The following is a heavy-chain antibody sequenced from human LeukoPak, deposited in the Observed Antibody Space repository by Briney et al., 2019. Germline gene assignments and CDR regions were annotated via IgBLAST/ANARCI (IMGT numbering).Heavy chain of an antibody. Sequence: SETLSLTCAVSGGSTSSGGYSWSWIRQPPGKGLEWIGYIYHSGSTYYNPSLKSRVTISVDRSKNQFSLKLSSVTAADTAVYYCAGSYYGSGSIPFDYWGQGTLVTVSS. D-gene: IGHD3-10*01. CDR3: AGSYYGSGSIPFDY. V-gene: IGHV4-30-2*01. J-gene: IGHJ4*02. CDR2: IYHSGST. CDR1: GGSTSSGGYS.